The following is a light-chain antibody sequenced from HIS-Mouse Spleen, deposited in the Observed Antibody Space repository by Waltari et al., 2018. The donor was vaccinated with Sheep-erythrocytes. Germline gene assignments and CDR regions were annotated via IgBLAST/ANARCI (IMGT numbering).Light chain of an antibody. CDR3: QAWDSSTAV. CDR1: KLGDKY. CDR2: QDS. V-gene: IGLV3-1*01. Sequence: SYELTQPPSVSVSPGQTASITCSGDKLGDKYACGDQQKPGQSPVLVIYQDSKRPSGLPERFSGSNSGNTATLTISGTQAMDEADYYCQAWDSSTAVFGGGTKLTVL. J-gene: IGLJ2*01.